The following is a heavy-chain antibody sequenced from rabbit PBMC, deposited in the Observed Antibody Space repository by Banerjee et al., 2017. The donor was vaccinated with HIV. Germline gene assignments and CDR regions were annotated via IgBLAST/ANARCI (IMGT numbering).Heavy chain of an antibody. CDR1: GFDFSAYTF. J-gene: IGHJ4*01. CDR2: IDTGSRDLT. V-gene: IGHV1S45*01. Sequence: QEQLVESGGDLVQPGASLTLTCTASGFDFSAYTFMCWVRQAPGKGLEWIACIDTGSRDLTYYASWAKGRFTMSRTSSTTVTLQMTSLTAADTAIYFCARDLVAVIGWNFGLWGPGTLVTVS. CDR3: ARDLVAVIGWNFGL. D-gene: IGHD5-1*01.